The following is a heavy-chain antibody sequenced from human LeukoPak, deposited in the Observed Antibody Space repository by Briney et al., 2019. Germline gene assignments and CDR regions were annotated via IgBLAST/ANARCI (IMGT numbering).Heavy chain of an antibody. J-gene: IGHJ4*02. V-gene: IGHV1-69*04. CDR2: IIPILGIA. Sequence: SVKVSCKASGGTFSSYAISWVRQAPGQGLEWMGRIIPILGIANYAQKFQGRVTITADKSTSTAYMELSSLRSEDTAVYYCARDGPITYYYDSSGYYPFDYWGQGTLVTVSS. CDR3: ARDGPITYYYDSSGYYPFDY. D-gene: IGHD3-22*01. CDR1: GGTFSSYA.